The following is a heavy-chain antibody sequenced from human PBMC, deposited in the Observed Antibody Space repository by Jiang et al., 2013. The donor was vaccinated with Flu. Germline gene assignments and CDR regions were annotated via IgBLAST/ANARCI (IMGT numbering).Heavy chain of an antibody. CDR3: ARVVSSSWYGVWWFDP. Sequence: GLVWVSRINSDGSSTSYADSVKGRFTISRDNAKNTLYLQMNSLRAEDTAVYYCARVVSSSWYGVWWFDPWGQGTLVTVSS. V-gene: IGHV3-74*01. CDR2: INSDGSST. D-gene: IGHD6-13*01. J-gene: IGHJ5*02.